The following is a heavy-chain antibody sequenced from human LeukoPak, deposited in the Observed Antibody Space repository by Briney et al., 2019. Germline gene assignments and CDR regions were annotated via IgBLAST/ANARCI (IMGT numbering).Heavy chain of an antibody. D-gene: IGHD3-16*01. CDR1: GDTFTSYA. V-gene: IGHV7-4-1*02. J-gene: IGHJ4*02. Sequence: ASVKVSCKASGDTFTSYAIVWVRQAPGQRLEWMGWINTNTGNPTFAHGFTGRFVFSLDTSVSTAYLQISSLKAEDTAVYYCARETYRYFAYWGQGTLVTVSS. CDR3: ARETYRYFAY. CDR2: INTNTGNP.